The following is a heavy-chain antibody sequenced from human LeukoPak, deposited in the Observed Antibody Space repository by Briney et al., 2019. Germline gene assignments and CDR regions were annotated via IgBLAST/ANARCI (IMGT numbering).Heavy chain of an antibody. J-gene: IGHJ6*02. D-gene: IGHD2-21*02. Sequence: GGSLRLSCAASGFTFDDYAMHWVRQALGKGLEWVSGISWNSGSIGYADSVKGRFTISRDNAKNSLYLQMNSLRAEDTAVYYCARDDCGGDCYSEVYYYGMDVWGQGTTVTVSS. CDR3: ARDDCGGDCYSEVYYYGMDV. CDR1: GFTFDDYA. CDR2: ISWNSGSI. V-gene: IGHV3-9*01.